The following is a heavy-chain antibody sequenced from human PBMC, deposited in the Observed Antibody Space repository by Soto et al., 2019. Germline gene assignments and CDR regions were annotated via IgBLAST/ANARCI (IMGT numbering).Heavy chain of an antibody. J-gene: IGHJ5*02. CDR1: GGSISSYY. V-gene: IGHV4-59*01. CDR3: ARGTDYDFWSGYYVNWFDP. D-gene: IGHD3-3*01. Sequence: SETLSLTCTVSGGSISSYYWSWIRHPPGKGLEWIGYIYYSGSTNYNPSLKSRVTISVDTSKNQFSLKLSSVTAADTAVYYCARGTDYDFWSGYYVNWFDPWGQGTLVTVSS. CDR2: IYYSGST.